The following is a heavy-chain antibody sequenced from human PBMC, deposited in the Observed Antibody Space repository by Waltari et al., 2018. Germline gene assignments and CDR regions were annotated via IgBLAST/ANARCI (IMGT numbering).Heavy chain of an antibody. D-gene: IGHD3-22*01. J-gene: IGHJ3*02. CDR3: ATVSPTTYYYDSSGYGPGAFDI. V-gene: IGHV1-24*01. Sequence: QVQLVQSGAEVKKPGASVKVSCKVSGYTLTELSMHWVRQAPVKGHEWMGGFDPEDGETIYAQKFQGRVTMTEDTSTDTAYMELSSLRSEDTAVYYCATVSPTTYYYDSSGYGPGAFDIWGQGTMVTVSS. CDR2: FDPEDGET. CDR1: GYTLTELS.